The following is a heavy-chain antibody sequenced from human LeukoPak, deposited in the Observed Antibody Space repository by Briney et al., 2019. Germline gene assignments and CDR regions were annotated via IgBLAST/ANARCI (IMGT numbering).Heavy chain of an antibody. J-gene: IGHJ6*03. CDR3: AKPHRGSYYMDV. V-gene: IGHV3-43D*03. CDR2: ISWDGGST. CDR1: GFTFDDYA. D-gene: IGHD3-10*01. Sequence: GGSLRLSCAASGFTFDDYAMHWVRQAPGKGLEWVSLISWDGGSTYYADPVKGRFTISRDNSKNSLYLQMNSLRAEDTALYYCAKPHRGSYYMDVWGKGTTVTVSS.